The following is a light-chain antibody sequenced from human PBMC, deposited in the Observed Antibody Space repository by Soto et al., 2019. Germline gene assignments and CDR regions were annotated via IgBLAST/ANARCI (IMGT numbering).Light chain of an antibody. CDR2: GAS. V-gene: IGKV3-15*01. J-gene: IGKJ5*01. CDR3: QQYNNWPRT. Sequence: EIVLPQSPGTLSLSPGERATLSCRASQSVSNNDLAWYQQKPGQAPRLLIYGASTRATGVPARFSGSGSGTEFTLTISSLQSEDFAVYYCQQYNNWPRTFGQGTRLEIK. CDR1: QSVSNN.